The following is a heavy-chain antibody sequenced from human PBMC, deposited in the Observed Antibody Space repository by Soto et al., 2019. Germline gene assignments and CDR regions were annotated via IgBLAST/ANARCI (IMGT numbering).Heavy chain of an antibody. V-gene: IGHV3-74*01. CDR3: ARVGTGSYHFDF. Sequence: RGSLRLSCAASGFTFRSYWMHWVRQGPGKGLVWVSRTNADGSTTSYADSVKGRFTISRDNAKNTLYLQMNSLRAEDTAVYYCARVGTGSYHFDFWGQGTLVTVSS. CDR2: TNADGSTT. D-gene: IGHD1-26*01. CDR1: GFTFRSYW. J-gene: IGHJ4*02.